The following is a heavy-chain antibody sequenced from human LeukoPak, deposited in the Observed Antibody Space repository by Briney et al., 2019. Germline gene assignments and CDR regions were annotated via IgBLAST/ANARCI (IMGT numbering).Heavy chain of an antibody. V-gene: IGHV5-51*01. Sequence: GESLKISCKGSGYSFTSYWIGWVRQMPGKGLEWMGIIYPRDSDTRYSPSFQGQVTISSDKSITTAYLQWSSLKASDTAMYYCALSYYYDSSGYYTFDYWGQGTLVTVSS. CDR2: IYPRDSDT. D-gene: IGHD3-22*01. J-gene: IGHJ4*02. CDR1: GYSFTSYW. CDR3: ALSYYYDSSGYYTFDY.